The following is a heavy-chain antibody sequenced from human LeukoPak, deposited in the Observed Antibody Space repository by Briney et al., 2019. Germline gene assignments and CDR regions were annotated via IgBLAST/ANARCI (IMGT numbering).Heavy chain of an antibody. Sequence: GGSLRLSCAASGFTFSNYGMNWVRQAPGKGLEWVSYISGSSDVTYFADAVKGRFTISRDNAKNSLYLQMNSLRAEDTAVYYCARDRSGYSGYDFFDYWGQGALVTVSS. CDR2: ISGSSDVT. CDR1: GFTFSNYG. CDR3: ARDRSGYSGYDFFDY. V-gene: IGHV3-48*01. D-gene: IGHD5-12*01. J-gene: IGHJ4*02.